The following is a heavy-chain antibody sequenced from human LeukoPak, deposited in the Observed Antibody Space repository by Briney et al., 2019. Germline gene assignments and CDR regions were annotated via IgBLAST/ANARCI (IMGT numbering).Heavy chain of an antibody. CDR2: INPSGGST. CDR3: ARGSGPGWGYCSSTSCLYFDY. CDR1: GYTFTSYY. J-gene: IGHJ4*02. Sequence: ASVKVSCKASGYTFTSYYMHWVRQAPGQGLEWMGIINPSGGSTSYAQKFQGRVTMTRDTSISTVYMELSSLRSEDTAVYYCARGSGPGWGYCSSTSCLYFDYWGQGTLVTVSS. V-gene: IGHV1-46*01. D-gene: IGHD2-2*01.